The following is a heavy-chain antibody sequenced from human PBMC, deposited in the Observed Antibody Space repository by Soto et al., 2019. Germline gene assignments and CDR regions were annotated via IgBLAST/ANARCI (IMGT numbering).Heavy chain of an antibody. CDR2: IYYSGST. CDR1: GGSISSGDYY. J-gene: IGHJ3*02. CDR3: FSGYYVILTGYYTGGAFDI. V-gene: IGHV4-30-4*01. D-gene: IGHD3-9*01. Sequence: SATLSLTCTVSGGSISSGDYYWSWIRQPPRKGLEWIGYIYYSGSTYYNPSLKSRVTISGDTSKNQFSLRLNSVTAADTAVYYCFSGYYVILTGYYTGGAFDIRGQVTMVTVS.